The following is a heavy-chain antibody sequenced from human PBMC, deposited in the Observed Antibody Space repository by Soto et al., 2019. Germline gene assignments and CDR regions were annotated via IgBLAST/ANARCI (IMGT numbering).Heavy chain of an antibody. CDR2: ISSDGRTT. V-gene: IGHV3-74*01. D-gene: IGHD1-20*01. CDR1: GFTFSSHW. CDR3: KRGMYKMSFEGRNGRDA. J-gene: IGHJ6*01. Sequence: EVHLVESGGGLIQPGGSLRLSCAASGFTFSSHWMHWVRQAPGKGLVWVSRISSDGRTTNYADSVKGRFTISRDSAKNTLHLQMESLGVEDRAVYYCKRGMYKMSFEGRNGRDAWGQGTPATVSS.